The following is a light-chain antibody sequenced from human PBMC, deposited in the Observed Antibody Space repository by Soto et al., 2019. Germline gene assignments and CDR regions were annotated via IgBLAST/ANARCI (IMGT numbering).Light chain of an antibody. CDR3: CSYAGSYTLI. J-gene: IGLJ2*01. CDR2: QDT. CDR1: SSDVGGYNL. Sequence: QSALTQPASVSGSPGQSITISCTGTSSDVGGYNLGSWYQQHPGKAPKVIIYQDTQRPSGVSDRFSASKSGNTASLTISGLQTEDEADYYCCSYAGSYTLILGGGTKLTVL. V-gene: IGLV2-23*01.